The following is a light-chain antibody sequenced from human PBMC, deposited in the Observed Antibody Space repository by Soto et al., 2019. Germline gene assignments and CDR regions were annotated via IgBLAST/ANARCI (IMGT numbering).Light chain of an antibody. CDR2: AAS. J-gene: IGKJ1*01. V-gene: IGKV1-27*01. CDR1: QDISNY. CDR3: QKYNSAPRA. Sequence: IQMTQAPSSLSASLGERVTITCQASQDISNYLAWYQQKPGKVPKLLIYAASTLQSGVPSRFSGSGSGTDFTLTISSLQPEDVATYYCQKYNSAPRAFDQGTKVDIK.